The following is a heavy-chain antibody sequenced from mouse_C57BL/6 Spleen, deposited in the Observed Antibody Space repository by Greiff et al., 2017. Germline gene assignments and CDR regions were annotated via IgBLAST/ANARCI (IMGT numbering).Heavy chain of an antibody. D-gene: IGHD2-1*01. CDR3: ARGIYYGNYVRYFDY. CDR1: GYTFTDYN. V-gene: IGHV1-18*01. J-gene: IGHJ2*01. Sequence: VQLKQSGPELVKPGASVKIPCKASGYTFTDYNMDWVKQSHGKSLEWIGDINPNNGGTIYNQKFKGKATLTVDKSSSTAYMELRSLTSEDTAVYYCARGIYYGNYVRYFDYWGQGTTLTVSS. CDR2: INPNNGGT.